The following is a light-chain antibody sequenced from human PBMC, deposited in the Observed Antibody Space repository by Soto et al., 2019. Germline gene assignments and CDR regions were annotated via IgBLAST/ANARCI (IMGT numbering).Light chain of an antibody. Sequence: EIVLTQSPATLSLSPGERATLSCRASQSISSYLAWYQHKPGQAPRLLIYDASNRATGIPARFSGSGSGTDFTLTISRLEPEDFAVYYCQQRGNWPRTFGQGTKVEVK. CDR1: QSISSY. J-gene: IGKJ1*01. V-gene: IGKV3-11*01. CDR3: QQRGNWPRT. CDR2: DAS.